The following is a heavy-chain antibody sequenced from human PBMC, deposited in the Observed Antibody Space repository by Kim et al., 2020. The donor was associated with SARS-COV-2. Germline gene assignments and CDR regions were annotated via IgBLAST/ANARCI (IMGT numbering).Heavy chain of an antibody. CDR3: ARRTEAGGYFDF. V-gene: IGHV4-39*01. J-gene: IGHJ4*02. D-gene: IGHD3-16*01. Sequence: TDSNPALKSRVTISVDTSRDQFSLKLASVTAADPAVYYCARRTEAGGYFDFWGQGSPVTVAS. CDR2: T.